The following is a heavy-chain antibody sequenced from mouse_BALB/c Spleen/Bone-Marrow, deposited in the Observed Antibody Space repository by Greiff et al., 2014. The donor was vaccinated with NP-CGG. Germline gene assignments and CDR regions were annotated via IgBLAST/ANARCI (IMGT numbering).Heavy chain of an antibody. CDR2: IDPANGNT. Sequence: VQLQQSEAELVKPGASVKLSCTASGFNIKDTYMHWVKQRPEQGLEWIGRIDPANGNTKYDPKFQGKATITADTSPNTAYLQLSSLTSEDTAVCYCARYYYGSSYFDYWGQGTTLTVSS. V-gene: IGHV14-3*02. J-gene: IGHJ2*01. CDR3: ARYYYGSSYFDY. D-gene: IGHD1-1*01. CDR1: GFNIKDTY.